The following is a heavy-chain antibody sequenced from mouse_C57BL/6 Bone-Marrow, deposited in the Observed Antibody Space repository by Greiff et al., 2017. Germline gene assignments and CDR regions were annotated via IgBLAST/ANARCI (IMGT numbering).Heavy chain of an antibody. D-gene: IGHD1-1*01. V-gene: IGHV1-69*01. J-gene: IGHJ4*01. CDR1: GYTFTSYW. CDR3: ASGSSYNYAMDY. CDR2: IDPSDSYT. Sequence: VQLQQPGAELVMPGASVKLSCKASGYTFTSYWMHWVKQRPGQGLEWIGEIDPSDSYTNYNQKFKGKSTLTVDKSSSTAYMQLSSLTSEDSAVDYCASGSSYNYAMDYWGQGTSVTVSS.